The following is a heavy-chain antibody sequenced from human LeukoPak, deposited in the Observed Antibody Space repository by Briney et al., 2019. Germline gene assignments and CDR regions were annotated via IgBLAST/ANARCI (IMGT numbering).Heavy chain of an antibody. J-gene: IGHJ6*02. D-gene: IGHD2-15*01. CDR3: ARNRDLLYCSGGSCYSYYYGMDV. Sequence: ASVKVSCKASGYTCTSYAMHWVRQAPGQRLEWMGWINAGNGDTKYSQKFQGRVTIIRDTSASTAYMELSSLRSEDTAVYYCARNRDLLYCSGGSCYSYYYGMDVWGQGTTVTVSS. V-gene: IGHV1-3*01. CDR1: GYTCTSYA. CDR2: INAGNGDT.